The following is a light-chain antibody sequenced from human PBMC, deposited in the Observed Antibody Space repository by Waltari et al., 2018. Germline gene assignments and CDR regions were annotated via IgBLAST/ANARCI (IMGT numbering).Light chain of an antibody. V-gene: IGKV3-20*01. CDR2: RAS. J-gene: IGKJ1*01. CDR3: QQHGTLPAT. Sequence: EIVLTQSPGTASLSLGERVTLSCRARQSVGCSSLAWYQQKPGQATMLVIYRASRRATGIPDRFSGSGSGTDFSLTISRLEPEDFAVYYCQQHGTLPATFGQGSKVEIK. CDR1: QSVGCSS.